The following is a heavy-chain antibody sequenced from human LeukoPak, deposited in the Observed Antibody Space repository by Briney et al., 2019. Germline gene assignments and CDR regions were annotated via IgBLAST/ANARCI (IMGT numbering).Heavy chain of an antibody. D-gene: IGHD2-2*01. Sequence: ASVKVSCKASGYTFTGYYMHWVRQAPGQGLEWMGWINPNSGGTNYAQKFQGRVTMTRDTSISTAYMELSRLRSDDTAVYYCAREKVPAAIFGWFDPWGQGTLVTVSS. J-gene: IGHJ5*02. CDR1: GYTFTGYY. V-gene: IGHV1-2*02. CDR3: AREKVPAAIFGWFDP. CDR2: INPNSGGT.